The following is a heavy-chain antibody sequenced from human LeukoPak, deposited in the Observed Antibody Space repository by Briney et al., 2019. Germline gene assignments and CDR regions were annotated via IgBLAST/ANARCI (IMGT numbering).Heavy chain of an antibody. D-gene: IGHD3-10*01. V-gene: IGHV4-59*01. CDR2: ISYSGNT. Sequence: PSETLSLTCTVSGDSISAYSWIWIRQPPGKGLECIGYISYSGNTNFNPSLQSRVTMSVATSKNQFSLKLNSVTAADTAVYYCAKVMSSAWNFDLWGRGTLVTVSS. CDR1: GDSISAYS. CDR3: AKVMSSAWNFDL. J-gene: IGHJ2*01.